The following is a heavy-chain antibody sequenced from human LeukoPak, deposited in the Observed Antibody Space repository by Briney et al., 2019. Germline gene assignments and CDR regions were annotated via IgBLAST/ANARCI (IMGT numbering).Heavy chain of an antibody. CDR1: GDSVSNNIAT. CDR3: VRDSDDYYWALDF. J-gene: IGHJ4*02. CDR2: TYYRSRWGN. V-gene: IGHV6-1*01. D-gene: IGHD3-10*01. Sequence: SQTLSLTCAISGDSVSNNIATWNWVRQSPSRGLEWLGRTYYRSRWGNDYAISVKGRITINPDTSRNQFSPQLNSVTPEDTAVYYCVRDSDDYYWALDFWGQGTPVTVSS.